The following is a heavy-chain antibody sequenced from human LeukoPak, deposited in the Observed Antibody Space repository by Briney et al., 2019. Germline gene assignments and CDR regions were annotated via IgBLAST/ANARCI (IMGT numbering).Heavy chain of an antibody. J-gene: IGHJ5*02. CDR3: ARGRYDILTGYYSAANWFDP. CDR1: GYGFTSYY. V-gene: IGHV1-46*01. CDR2: INPSGDST. Sequence: ASVKVSCKASGYGFTSYYMYWVRQAPGQGLEWMGIINPSGDSTSYAQKFQGRVTLTRDTSTSTVYMELSSLRSEDTAVYYCARGRYDILTGYYSAANWFDPWGQGTLVTVSS. D-gene: IGHD3-9*01.